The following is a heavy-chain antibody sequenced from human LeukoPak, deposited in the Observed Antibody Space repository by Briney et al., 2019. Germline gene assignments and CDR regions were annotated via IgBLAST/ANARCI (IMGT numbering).Heavy chain of an antibody. CDR2: IIPIFGTA. CDR1: GCTFSSYA. V-gene: IGHV1-69*05. CDR3: ATPIHNYYYFYMDV. Sequence: SVKVSCKASGCTFSSYAISWVRQAPGQGLEWMGGIIPIFGTANYAQKFQGRVTITTDASTSTAYMGLSRLRSEDTAVYYCATPIHNYYYFYMDVWGKGTTVTVSS. D-gene: IGHD2-2*02. J-gene: IGHJ6*03.